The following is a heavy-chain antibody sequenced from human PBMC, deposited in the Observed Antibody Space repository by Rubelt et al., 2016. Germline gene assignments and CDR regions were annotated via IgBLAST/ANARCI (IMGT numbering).Heavy chain of an antibody. CDR3: ARSYSSGLDY. Sequence: EVQVVESGGGSVQPGGSLRLSCAASGFTVSSSYMSWVRQAPGKGLEWVSRIYSGGRTFYADSVKGRFSISRDNSKNTLYLQMNSLRAEDTAVYYCARSYSSGLDYWGQGTRVTVSS. V-gene: IGHV3-66*01. D-gene: IGHD3-22*01. CDR1: GFTVSSSY. J-gene: IGHJ4*02. CDR2: IYSGGRT.